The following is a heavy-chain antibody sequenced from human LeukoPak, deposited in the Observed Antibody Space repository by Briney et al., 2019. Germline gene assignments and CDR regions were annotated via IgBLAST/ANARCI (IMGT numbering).Heavy chain of an antibody. CDR1: GGSISSSNW. D-gene: IGHD3-22*01. J-gene: IGHJ5*02. CDR3: ARSPRGGYDYRGYSYPCFDP. CDR2: IYYSANA. Sequence: PSETLSLTCAVPGGSISSSNWWSWVRQPPGKGLEWIGSIYYSANAYYNPSLKSRVTISVDASKNQFSLNLNSVAAADTAVYYCARSPRGGYDYRGYSYPCFDPWGQGTLVTVSS. V-gene: IGHV4-4*02.